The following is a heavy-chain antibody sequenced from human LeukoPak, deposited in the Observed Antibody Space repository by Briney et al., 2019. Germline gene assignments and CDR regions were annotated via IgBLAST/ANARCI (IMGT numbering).Heavy chain of an antibody. CDR2: ISNSGSNI. CDR3: ARARGSYSFDC. V-gene: IGHV3-11*04. Sequence: KTGGSLRLSCAASGFTFSDYYMSWIRQAPGKGLEWVSYISNSGSNIYYADSVKGRFTISRDNAKNSLYLQMNSLRAEDAAVHYCARARGSYSFDCWGQGTLVTVSS. CDR1: GFTFSDYY. J-gene: IGHJ4*02. D-gene: IGHD1-26*01.